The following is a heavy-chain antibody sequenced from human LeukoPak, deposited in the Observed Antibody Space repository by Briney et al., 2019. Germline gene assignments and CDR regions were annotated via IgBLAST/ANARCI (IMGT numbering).Heavy chain of an antibody. CDR2: ISYDGSNK. J-gene: IGHJ6*02. CDR1: GFTFSSYA. D-gene: IGHD4-17*01. V-gene: IGHV3-30*04. Sequence: PGRSLRLSCAASGFTFSSYAMHWVRQAPGKGLEWVAVISYDGSNKYYADSVKGRFTISRDNSKNTLYLQMNSLRAEDTAVYYCARTCPVTTCYYGMDVWGQGTTVTVSS. CDR3: ARTCPVTTCYYGMDV.